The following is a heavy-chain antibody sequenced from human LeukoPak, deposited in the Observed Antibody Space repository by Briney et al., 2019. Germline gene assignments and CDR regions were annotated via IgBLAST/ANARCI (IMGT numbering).Heavy chain of an antibody. J-gene: IGHJ4*02. Sequence: ASVKVSCKASGYTFTSYDINWVRQAPGQGLEWMGWMNPNSGNTGYAQKFQGRVTMTRNTSISTAYMELSSLRSGDTAVYYCARDHQGFWSGFPLRYFDYWGQGTLVTVSS. V-gene: IGHV1-8*01. CDR1: GYTFTSYD. CDR2: MNPNSGNT. CDR3: ARDHQGFWSGFPLRYFDY. D-gene: IGHD3-3*01.